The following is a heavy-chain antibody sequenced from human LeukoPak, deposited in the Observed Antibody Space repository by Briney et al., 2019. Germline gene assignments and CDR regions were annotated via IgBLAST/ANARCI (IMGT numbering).Heavy chain of an antibody. Sequence: SETLSLTCAVYGGSFSGYYWSWIRQPPGKGLEWIGEINHSGGTNYNPSLKSRVTISVDTSKNQFSLKLSSVTAADTAVYYCARGGRTIFGVVIVKCGMDVWGQGTTVTVSS. CDR2: INHSGGT. V-gene: IGHV4-34*01. CDR3: ARGGRTIFGVVIVKCGMDV. D-gene: IGHD3-3*01. J-gene: IGHJ6*02. CDR1: GGSFSGYY.